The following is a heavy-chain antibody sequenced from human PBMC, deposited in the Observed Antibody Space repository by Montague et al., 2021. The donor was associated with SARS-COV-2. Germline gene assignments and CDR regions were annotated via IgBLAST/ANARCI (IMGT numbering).Heavy chain of an antibody. V-gene: IGHV4-34*01. CDR3: ARGARQGYGFRLGSFDS. D-gene: IGHD3-10*01. CDR1: GGSFSGYY. CDR2: INHSGST. J-gene: IGHJ4*02. Sequence: SETLSLTCAVYGGSFSGYYWNWIRQPPGKGLEWTGEINHSGSTNYSPSLKSRVTMSVDTPKNQFSLKLSSVTAADTAVYYCARGARQGYGFRLGSFDSWGQGTLVTVSS.